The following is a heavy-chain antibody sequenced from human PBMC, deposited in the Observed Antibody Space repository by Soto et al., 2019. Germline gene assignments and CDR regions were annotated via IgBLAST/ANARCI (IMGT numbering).Heavy chain of an antibody. V-gene: IGHV4-39*02. D-gene: IGHD4-4*01. J-gene: IGHJ2*01. CDR2: IDYSGNT. CDR3: ARAGAVTRSRRYFDL. Sequence: QLQLQESGPGLVKPSETLSLTCIVSGGSFSSSSDYWGWIRQPPGKGLEWIGTIDYSGNTNYNPSLKSRVPISEDQSKTPFSLELSSVTVADTAVYYWARAGAVTRSRRYFDLWGRGTLVTVSS. CDR1: GGSFSSSSDY.